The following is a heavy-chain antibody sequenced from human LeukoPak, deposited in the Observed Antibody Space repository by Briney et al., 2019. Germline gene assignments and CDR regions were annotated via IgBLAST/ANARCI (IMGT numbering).Heavy chain of an antibody. D-gene: IGHD6-13*01. CDR3: TRVQQLAGFDY. J-gene: IGHJ4*02. Sequence: GGSLRLSCTASGFTFGDYAMGWVRQAPGKGLEWVGFIRSKAYGGTTEYAASVKGRFTISRDDSKSIAYLQMNSLKTEDTAVYYCTRVQQLAGFDYWGQGTLVTVSS. CDR2: IRSKAYGGTT. V-gene: IGHV3-49*04. CDR1: GFTFGDYA.